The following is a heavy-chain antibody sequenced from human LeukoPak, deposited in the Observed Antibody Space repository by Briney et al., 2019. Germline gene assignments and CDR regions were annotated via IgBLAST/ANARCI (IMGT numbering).Heavy chain of an antibody. Sequence: ASVKVSCKASGDIFTAYLMLWVRQAPGQGLERMGRINPTTGVTTYAQRFQDRVTMTRDASVNTVYMELNRLTTADTAMYYCARENDFNYLFDYWGRGTLITVSS. CDR2: INPTTGVT. CDR1: GDIFTAYL. D-gene: IGHD3-3*01. V-gene: IGHV1-2*06. CDR3: ARENDFNYLFDY. J-gene: IGHJ4*02.